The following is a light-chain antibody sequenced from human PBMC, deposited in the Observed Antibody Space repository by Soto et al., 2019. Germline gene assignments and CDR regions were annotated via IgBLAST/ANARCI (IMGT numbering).Light chain of an antibody. CDR1: QTVGSN. V-gene: IGKV3-15*01. J-gene: IGKJ2*01. Sequence: EIVMTQSPATLSVSPGERATLFCRASQTVGSNIAWYQQKPGQAPRLLIHGASTRATGVSARFSGTGSGTEFTLTISSLQSEDFAVYYCQQYHNWPPQYTFGQGTRLQIK. CDR3: QQYHNWPPQYT. CDR2: GAS.